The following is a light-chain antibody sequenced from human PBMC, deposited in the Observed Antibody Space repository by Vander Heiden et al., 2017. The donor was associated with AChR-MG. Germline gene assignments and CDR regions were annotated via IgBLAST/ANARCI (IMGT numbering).Light chain of an antibody. CDR1: SSNIGSNY. CDR3: AAWDDSLSGRV. CDR2: SNN. V-gene: IGLV1-47*02. Sequence: QSLLTQQPPASAGPRQRVTISCSGSSSNIGSNYVYWYQQLPGTAPKLLIYSNNQRPSGVPDRFSGSKSGTSASLAISGLRSEDEADYYCAAWDDSLSGRVFGGGTKLTVL. J-gene: IGLJ2*01.